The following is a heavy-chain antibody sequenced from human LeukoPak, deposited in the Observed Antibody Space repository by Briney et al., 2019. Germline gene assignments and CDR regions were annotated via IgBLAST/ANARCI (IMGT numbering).Heavy chain of an antibody. Sequence: PSETLSLTCTVSGGSISTYYWSWIRQPAGKGLEWIGHIYTSGSTNYNPSLKSRVTMSIDTSKNQFSLKLSSVTAADTAIYYCARDRGLWFGESTSRYYYYYMDVWGKGTTVTISS. J-gene: IGHJ6*03. CDR2: IYTSGST. CDR1: GGSISTYY. V-gene: IGHV4-4*07. D-gene: IGHD3-10*01. CDR3: ARDRGLWFGESTSRYYYYYMDV.